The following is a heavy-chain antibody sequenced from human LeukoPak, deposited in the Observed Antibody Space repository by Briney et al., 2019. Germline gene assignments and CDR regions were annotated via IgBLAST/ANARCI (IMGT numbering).Heavy chain of an antibody. Sequence: GGSLRLSCAASGFTFSTYVISWVRQTPGKGLEWVSAISGSGGSSYYADSVKGRFTISRGNAKNTVYLQMNSLRAEDAALYYCANSFCSGTSCHGGFDYWGQGTLVTVSS. CDR2: ISGSGGSS. CDR3: ANSFCSGTSCHGGFDY. J-gene: IGHJ4*02. V-gene: IGHV3-23*01. CDR1: GFTFSTYV. D-gene: IGHD2-2*01.